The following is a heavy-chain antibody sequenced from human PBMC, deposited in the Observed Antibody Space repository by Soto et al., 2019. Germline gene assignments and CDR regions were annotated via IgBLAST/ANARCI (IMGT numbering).Heavy chain of an antibody. CDR3: AREGIVGVITRHDAFEI. Sequence: GASVKVSCKASGYTFTSYGISWVRQAPGQGLEWMGWISAYNGNTNYAQKLQGRVTMTTDTSTSTAYMELSSLRSDDTAVYSCAREGIVGVITRHDAFEISGQGIMVTV. J-gene: IGHJ3*02. D-gene: IGHD3-22*01. V-gene: IGHV1-18*04. CDR1: GYTFTSYG. CDR2: ISAYNGNT.